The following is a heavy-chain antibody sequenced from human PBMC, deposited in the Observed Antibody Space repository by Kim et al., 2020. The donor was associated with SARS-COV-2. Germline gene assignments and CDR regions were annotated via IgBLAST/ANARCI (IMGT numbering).Heavy chain of an antibody. V-gene: IGHV3-48*02. D-gene: IGHD3-16*01. J-gene: IGHJ3*02. CDR3: VRDRMGGAFDM. CDR2: ITKSSTTI. Sequence: GGSLRLPCATSGFTFSAYDMNWVRQAPGKGLEWLSFITKSSTTIYYADSVEGRFTISRDNAKNSLFLQMNSLRDEDTALYYCVRDRMGGAFDMWGQGTMV. CDR1: GFTFSAYD.